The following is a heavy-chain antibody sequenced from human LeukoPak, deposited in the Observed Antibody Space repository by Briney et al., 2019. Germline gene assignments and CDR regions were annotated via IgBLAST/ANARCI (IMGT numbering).Heavy chain of an antibody. D-gene: IGHD6-13*01. CDR1: GGSFIDDY. J-gene: IGHJ4*02. CDR3: ARVPNSSLDY. CDR2: IYHSGST. V-gene: IGHV4-34*01. Sequence: ASETLSLTCAVYGGSFIDDYYNWVRQPPGKGLEWIGEIYHSGSTNYNPSLESRVTISVDKSKNQFSLKLYSVTAADTAVYYCARVPNSSLDYWGQGTLVTVSS.